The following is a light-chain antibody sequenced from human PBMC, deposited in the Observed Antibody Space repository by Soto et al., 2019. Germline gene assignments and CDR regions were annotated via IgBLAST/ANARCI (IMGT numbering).Light chain of an antibody. V-gene: IGLV7-46*01. J-gene: IGLJ3*02. CDR1: TGVVTSGHY. Sequence: QAVVTQEPSLTVSPGGTVTLTCGSSTGVVTSGHYPYWFQQKPGHAPRTLIYDTSNRHSWTPARFSGSLLGGKAALTLSGAQPEDEADYYCLLSYSGVWVFGGGTKLTVL. CDR2: DTS. CDR3: LLSYSGVWV.